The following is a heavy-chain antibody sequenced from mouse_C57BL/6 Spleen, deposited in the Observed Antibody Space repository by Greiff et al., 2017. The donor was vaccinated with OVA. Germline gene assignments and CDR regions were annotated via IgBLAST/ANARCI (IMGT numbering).Heavy chain of an antibody. J-gene: IGHJ1*03. Sequence: DVQLVESGGDLVKPGGSLKLSCAASGFTFSSYGMSWVRQTPDKRLEWVATISSGGSYTYYPDSVKGRFTISRDNAKNTLYLQMSSLKSEDTAMYYCATPGTRNFDVWGTGTTVTVSS. D-gene: IGHD4-1*01. CDR3: ATPGTRNFDV. CDR1: GFTFSSYG. CDR2: ISSGGSYT. V-gene: IGHV5-6*01.